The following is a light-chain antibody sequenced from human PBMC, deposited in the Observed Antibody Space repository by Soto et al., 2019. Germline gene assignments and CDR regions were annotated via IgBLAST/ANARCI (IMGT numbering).Light chain of an antibody. V-gene: IGKV3-20*01. Sequence: VLTQSPDTLSLSPEERETLSCKPSQSISDYLAWYQKKPGQAPRLFIYDASNRATGIPARFSGSGSGTDLTLTISRLETEDFAVYYCQQYGSSPPITFGQGTRLEIK. CDR3: QQYGSSPPIT. CDR1: QSISDY. CDR2: DAS. J-gene: IGKJ5*01.